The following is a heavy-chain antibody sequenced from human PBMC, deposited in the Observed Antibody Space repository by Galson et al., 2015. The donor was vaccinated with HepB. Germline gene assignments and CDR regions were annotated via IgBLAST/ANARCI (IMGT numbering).Heavy chain of an antibody. J-gene: IGHJ5*02. D-gene: IGHD2-15*01. CDR1: GFTFRNYA. V-gene: IGHV3-30-3*01. Sequence: SLRLSCAASGFTFRNYAIHWVRQAPGKGLEWMAVISYDENNKYYADSVKGRFTISRDNSKNTLYLQMNTLRAEDTAVYYCARSVVAATNWFDPWGQGTLVTVSS. CDR2: ISYDENNK. CDR3: ARSVVAATNWFDP.